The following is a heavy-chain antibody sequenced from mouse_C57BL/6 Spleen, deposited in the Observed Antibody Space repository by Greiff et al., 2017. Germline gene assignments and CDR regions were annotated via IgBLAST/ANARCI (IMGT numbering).Heavy chain of an antibody. CDR2: FHPYNDDT. Sequence: VQGVESGAELVKPGASVQMSCKASGYTFTTYPIEWMKQNHGKSLEWIGNFHPYNDDTKYNEKFKGKATLTVEKSSSTVYLELSRLTSDDSAVYYCARGGLKYYFDYWGQGTTLTVSS. D-gene: IGHD1-3*01. V-gene: IGHV1-47*01. CDR3: ARGGLKYYFDY. CDR1: GYTFTTYP. J-gene: IGHJ2*01.